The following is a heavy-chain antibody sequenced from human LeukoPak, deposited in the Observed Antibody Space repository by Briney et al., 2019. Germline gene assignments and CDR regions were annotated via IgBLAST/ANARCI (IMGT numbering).Heavy chain of an antibody. Sequence: GGSLRLSCAASGFTFSSYAMSWVRQAPGKGLEWVSAISGSGGSTYYADSVKGRFTISRDNSKNTLYLQMNSLRAEDTAVYYCAKRGDYDFWSGYYWADYWGQGTLVTVSS. J-gene: IGHJ4*02. CDR3: AKRGDYDFWSGYYWADY. CDR2: ISGSGGST. V-gene: IGHV3-23*01. CDR1: GFTFSSYA. D-gene: IGHD3-3*01.